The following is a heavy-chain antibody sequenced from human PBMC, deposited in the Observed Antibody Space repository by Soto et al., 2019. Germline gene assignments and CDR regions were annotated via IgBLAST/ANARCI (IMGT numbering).Heavy chain of an antibody. CDR1: GYTFTSYG. J-gene: IGHJ4*02. CDR3: ARGFRFQGERFTDGHSSF. CDR2: ISDYNGNT. D-gene: IGHD1-26*01. V-gene: IGHV1-18*01. Sequence: QVQLVQSGAEVKKPGASVKVSCKASGYTFTSYGISWARQAPGQGLEWMGWISDYNGNTNHEQKLQGRVTITIDTSTSTAYMEPRSLTSDNTAVKYSARGFRFQGERFTDGHSSFWGQGTLVTVSS.